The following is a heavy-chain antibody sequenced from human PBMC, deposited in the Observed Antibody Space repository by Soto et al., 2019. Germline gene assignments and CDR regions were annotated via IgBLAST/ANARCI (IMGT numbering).Heavy chain of an antibody. CDR3: ARGHLGITTTGTWYDFDY. Sequence: SETLSLTCTVSGDSISSYYWTWIRQPPGKGLEYIGYIYYSGRTYCNPSLKSRVTISVDTSKNQFSLKLSSVTAADTAVYDCARGHLGITTTGTWYDFDYWGQGTLVTVSS. CDR2: IYYSGRT. V-gene: IGHV4-59*01. J-gene: IGHJ4*02. D-gene: IGHD2-15*01. CDR1: GDSISSYY.